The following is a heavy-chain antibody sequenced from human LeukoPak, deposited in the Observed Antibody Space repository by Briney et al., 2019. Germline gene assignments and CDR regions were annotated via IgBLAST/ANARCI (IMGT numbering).Heavy chain of an antibody. CDR3: ARVSYYDSSGYRHDAFDI. D-gene: IGHD3-22*01. CDR1: GGSISSGGYS. Sequence: SETLSLTCAVSGGSISSGGYSWSWIRQPPGKGLEWIGYIYHSGSTYYNPSLKSRVTISVDRSKNQFSLKPSSVTAADTAVYYCARVSYYDSSGYRHDAFDIWGQGTMVTVSS. CDR2: IYHSGST. V-gene: IGHV4-30-2*01. J-gene: IGHJ3*02.